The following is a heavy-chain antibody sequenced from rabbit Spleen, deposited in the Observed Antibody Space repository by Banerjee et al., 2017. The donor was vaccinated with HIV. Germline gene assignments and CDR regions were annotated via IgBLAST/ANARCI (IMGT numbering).Heavy chain of an antibody. Sequence: QSLVESGGDLVKPEGSLTLTCTASGFSFSSSYYICWVRQAPGKGLKWIACIDGGSSGSTYYASWAKGRFTVSKSASTTVTLQMTSLTAADTATYFCARETSSGWGVVSYYFNLWGQGTLVTVS. V-gene: IGHV1S40*01. J-gene: IGHJ4*01. CDR3: ARETSSGWGVVSYYFNL. D-gene: IGHD4-1*01. CDR2: IDGGSSGST. CDR1: GFSFSSSYY.